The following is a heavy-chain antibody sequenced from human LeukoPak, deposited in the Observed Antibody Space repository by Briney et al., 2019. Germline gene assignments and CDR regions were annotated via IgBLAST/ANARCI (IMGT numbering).Heavy chain of an antibody. CDR2: IYYSGST. V-gene: IGHV4-31*03. J-gene: IGHJ3*02. CDR1: GGSISSGGYY. CDR3: ARDPRGGTTMTHAFDI. Sequence: KSSETLSLTCTVSGGSISSGGYYWSWIRQHPGKGLEWIGYIYYSGSTYYNPSLKSRVTISVDTSKNQFSLKLSSVTAADTAVYYCARDPRGGTTMTHAFDIWGQGTMVTVSS. D-gene: IGHD3-22*01.